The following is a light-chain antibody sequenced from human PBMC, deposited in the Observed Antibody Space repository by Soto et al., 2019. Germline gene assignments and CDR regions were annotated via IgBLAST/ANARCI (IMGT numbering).Light chain of an antibody. CDR3: CSYVGISAVV. Sequence: QSVLTQPASVSGSPGQSITISCTGTSSDVGSFDLVSWYQHHPGKAPKVIIFEGSERPSGVSNRFSGSKSRNTASLTISGLQAEDEADYYCCSYVGISAVVFGGGTKVTVL. J-gene: IGLJ2*01. V-gene: IGLV2-23*01. CDR2: EGS. CDR1: SSDVGSFDL.